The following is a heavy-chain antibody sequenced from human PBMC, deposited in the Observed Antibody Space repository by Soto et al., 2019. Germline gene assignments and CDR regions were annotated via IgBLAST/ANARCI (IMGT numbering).Heavy chain of an antibody. D-gene: IGHD4-17*01. CDR2: IYYSGST. CDR3: ARDTVTTHWFDP. CDR1: GGSISSGGYY. Sequence: QVQLQESGPGLVKPSQTLSLTCTVSGGSISSGGYYWSWIRQHPGKGLEWIGHIYYSGSTYYNPSLMSRVTISVDTSKNQFSLKLSSVTAADTAVYYCARDTVTTHWFDPWGQGTLVTVSS. J-gene: IGHJ5*02. V-gene: IGHV4-31*03.